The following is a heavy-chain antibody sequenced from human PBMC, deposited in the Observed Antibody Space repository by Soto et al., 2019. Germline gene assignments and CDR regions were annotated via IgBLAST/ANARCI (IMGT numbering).Heavy chain of an antibody. CDR3: ARRGGYCSCFCCHASYYYYIYF. V-gene: IGHV1-18*01. CDR2: ISAYNGNT. D-gene: IGHD2-15*01. J-gene: IGHJ6*03. Sequence: ASVKVSCKASGYTFTSYGISWVRQAPGQGLEWMGWISAYNGNTNYAQKLQGRVTMTTDTSTSTAYMELRSLRSDDTAVYYCARRGGYCSCFCCHASYYYYIYFRAKGTTVTVS. CDR1: GYTFTSYG.